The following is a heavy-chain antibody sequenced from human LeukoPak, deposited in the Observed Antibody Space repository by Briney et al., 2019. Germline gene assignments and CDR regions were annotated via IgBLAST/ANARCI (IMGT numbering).Heavy chain of an antibody. CDR3: AKEPVEPAALNWFDS. D-gene: IGHD2-2*01. CDR1: GFTFSGYA. CDR2: MSSCGGSSDCRT. V-gene: IGHV3-23*01. J-gene: IGHJ5*01. Sequence: GGSLRLSCVASGFTFSGYAMTWVRQAPGRGLEWVSAMSSCGGSSDCRTYYADSVKGRFTISRDDSKNTLYLQMDSLRADDTARYYCAKEPVEPAALNWFDSWGQGTLVTVSS.